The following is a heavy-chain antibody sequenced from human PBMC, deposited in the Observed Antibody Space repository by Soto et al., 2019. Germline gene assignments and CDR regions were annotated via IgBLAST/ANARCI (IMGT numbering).Heavy chain of an antibody. D-gene: IGHD1-1*01. Sequence: GGSLRLSCTASGFTFSGSAMHWVRQASGKGLEWVGRIRSKANSYATVYAASVKGRFTISRDDSKNTAYLQMDSLKTEDTAVYYCTRPTTGTDWALANGMDVWGQGTTVTVSS. J-gene: IGHJ6*02. CDR3: TRPTTGTDWALANGMDV. CDR2: IRSKANSYAT. V-gene: IGHV3-73*01. CDR1: GFTFSGSA.